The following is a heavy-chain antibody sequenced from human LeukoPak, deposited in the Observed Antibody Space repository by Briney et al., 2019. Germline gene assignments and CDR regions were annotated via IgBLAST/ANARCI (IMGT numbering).Heavy chain of an antibody. CDR2: IRSKANSYAT. CDR3: TTHIVVVVAATPPFYFDY. D-gene: IGHD2-15*01. Sequence: GGSLRLSCAASGFTFSGSAMHWVRQASGKGLEWVGRIRSKANSYATAYAASVKGRFTISRDDSKNTAYLQMNSLKTEDTAVCYCTTHIVVVVAATPPFYFDYWGQGTLVTVSS. V-gene: IGHV3-73*01. CDR1: GFTFSGSA. J-gene: IGHJ4*02.